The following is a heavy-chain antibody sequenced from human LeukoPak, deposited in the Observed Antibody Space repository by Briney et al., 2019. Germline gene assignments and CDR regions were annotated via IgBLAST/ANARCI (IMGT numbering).Heavy chain of an antibody. D-gene: IGHD1-26*01. CDR1: GFTFSSYE. CDR3: AREKDGSYGNFDY. Sequence: PGGSLRLSCAASGFTFSSYEMNWVRQAPGKGLEWVSYISSSGSTIYYADSVKGRFTISRDNAKNSLYLQMNSLRAEDTAVYYCAREKDGSYGNFDYWGQGTLVTVSS. V-gene: IGHV3-48*03. CDR2: ISSSGSTI. J-gene: IGHJ4*02.